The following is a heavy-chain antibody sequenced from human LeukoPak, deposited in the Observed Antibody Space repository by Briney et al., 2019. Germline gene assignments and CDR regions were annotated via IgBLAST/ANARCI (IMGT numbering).Heavy chain of an antibody. V-gene: IGHV3-73*01. Sequence: GGSLILYCAASGLTFSGSAMHWVRQASGKGLEWVGRITSKPNSYETVYAASMNGRFTISRDDSKNTAYLQMNSLKTKDTAVYYCAGGRGRYSPDYWGQGTLVTVSS. CDR2: ITSKPNSYET. CDR1: GLTFSGSA. D-gene: IGHD6-19*01. CDR3: AGGRGRYSPDY. J-gene: IGHJ4*02.